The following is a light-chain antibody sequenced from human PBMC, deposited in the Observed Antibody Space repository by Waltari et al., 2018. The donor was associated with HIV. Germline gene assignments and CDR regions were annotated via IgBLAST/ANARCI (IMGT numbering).Light chain of an antibody. CDR1: NIGSKS. Sequence: SYVLTQPPSVSVAPGQTARITCGGNNIGSKSVHWYQQKPGQAPVLVVYDDSDRPSGIPARFSGSNSGNTATLTISRVEAGDEADYYCQVWDSSSDSGVFGTGTKVTVL. CDR2: DDS. J-gene: IGLJ1*01. CDR3: QVWDSSSDSGV. V-gene: IGLV3-21*02.